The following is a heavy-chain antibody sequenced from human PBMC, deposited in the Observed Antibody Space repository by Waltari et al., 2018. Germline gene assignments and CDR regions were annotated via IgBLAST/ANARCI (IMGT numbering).Heavy chain of an antibody. V-gene: IGHV4-39*01. CDR2: IYYSGNT. D-gene: IGHD5-12*01. CDR3: VRHWKRNGYRFDP. J-gene: IGHJ5*02. CDR1: GGSISRSSYY. Sequence: QLQLQESGPTLVKPSETLSLTCPVSGGSISRSSYYWGWIRQSPGKGLEWIGSIYYSGNTHYNPTLESRVTISGDTSKNQFSLKLSSVTAADTAVYYCVRHWKRNGYRFDPWGQGTLVTVSS.